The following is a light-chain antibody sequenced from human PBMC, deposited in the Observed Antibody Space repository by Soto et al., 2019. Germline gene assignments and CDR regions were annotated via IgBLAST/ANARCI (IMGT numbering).Light chain of an antibody. Sequence: TVLTQSPGTLSLSPGERATLSXRASQSMTRTYIAWYQKKPGQAPRLLIYGASNRATGVPDRFSGSGSETDFTLTISRLEPEDIAVYYSQQYGSSGTFGQGTKV. CDR3: QQYGSSGT. V-gene: IGKV3-20*01. CDR2: GAS. CDR1: QSMTRTY. J-gene: IGKJ1*01.